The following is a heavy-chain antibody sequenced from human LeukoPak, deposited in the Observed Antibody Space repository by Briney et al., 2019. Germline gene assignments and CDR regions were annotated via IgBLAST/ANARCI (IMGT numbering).Heavy chain of an antibody. J-gene: IGHJ4*02. CDR2: ITSSGSNL. Sequence: GTLRLTCAASAFTISDYNRNWLRQAPGKGLEWVSSITSSGSNLSYAYYVKGRFTISRDNAKNSLFLHLNSLSAEDTAVYYCARSARLREGVVEVTALDEWGQGTLVTVSS. V-gene: IGHV3-21*01. D-gene: IGHD3-3*01. CDR3: ARSARLREGVVEVTALDE. CDR1: AFTISDYN.